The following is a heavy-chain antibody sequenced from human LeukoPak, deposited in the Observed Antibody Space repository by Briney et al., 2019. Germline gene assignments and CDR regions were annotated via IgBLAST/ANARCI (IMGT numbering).Heavy chain of an antibody. D-gene: IGHD3-10*01. CDR3: ANHRSAFEF. Sequence: QPGGSLRLSCAASGFTFSTYGMSWVRQFPGKGLEWVSAISGSASGGITSYADSVKGRFTISRDNYKNTLYLQMNSLRVEDTAVYYCANHRSAFEFWGQGTLVTVSS. CDR1: GFTFSTYG. V-gene: IGHV3-23*01. CDR2: ISGSASGGIT. J-gene: IGHJ4*02.